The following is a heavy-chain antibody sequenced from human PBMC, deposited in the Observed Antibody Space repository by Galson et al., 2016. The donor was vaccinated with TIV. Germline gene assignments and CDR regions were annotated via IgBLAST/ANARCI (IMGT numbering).Heavy chain of an antibody. D-gene: IGHD3-16*01. CDR2: IWFDGSKT. J-gene: IGHJ4*02. CDR1: GFTFISYG. CDR3: ARGSGGRSQDY. V-gene: IGHV3-33*01. Sequence: SLRLSCAASGFTFISYGMHWVRQAPGKGLEWVALIWFDGSKTHHADSVKGRFTISRDNSKNTLFLQMNSLSSEDTAVYYCARGSGGRSQDYWGQGTLVTGSS.